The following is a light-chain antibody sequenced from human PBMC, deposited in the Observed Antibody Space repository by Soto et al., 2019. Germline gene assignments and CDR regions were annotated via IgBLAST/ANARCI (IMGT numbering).Light chain of an antibody. V-gene: IGLV2-14*01. CDR2: DVS. CDR1: SSDVGVYNY. J-gene: IGLJ2*01. CDR3: SSYTSRSTLV. Sequence: QSALTQPASVSGSPGQAITISCTGTSSDVGVYNYVSWYQQQPGKAPKLMIYDVSNRPSGVSNRFSGSKSGNTASLTISGLKAEDEADYYCSSYTSRSTLVFGGGTQLTVL.